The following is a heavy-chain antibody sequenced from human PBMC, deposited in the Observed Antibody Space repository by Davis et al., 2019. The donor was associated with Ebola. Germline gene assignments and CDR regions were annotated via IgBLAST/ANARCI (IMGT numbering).Heavy chain of an antibody. J-gene: IGHJ5*02. D-gene: IGHD4-17*01. V-gene: IGHV3-21*01. CDR3: ASAYGDYDWFDP. Sequence: GESLKISCAASGFTFSSYSMNWVRQAPGKGLEWVSSISSSSSYIYYADSVKGRFTISRDNAKNSLYLQMNSLRAEDTAVYYCASAYGDYDWFDPWGQGTLVTVSS. CDR2: ISSSSSYI. CDR1: GFTFSSYS.